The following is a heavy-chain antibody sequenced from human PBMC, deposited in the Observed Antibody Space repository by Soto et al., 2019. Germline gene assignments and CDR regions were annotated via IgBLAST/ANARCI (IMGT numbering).Heavy chain of an antibody. D-gene: IGHD1-1*01. Sequence: ESGGGVVQPGTSLRLSCAASGFTFSNYGMHWVRQAPGKGPEWVAVMSFDGNDNYYADSVKGRFTISRDNSRNTLYLQLNSLRSEDTAVYYCATQNVVRETPRVFDYWGQGTLVIVSS. V-gene: IGHV3-30*03. CDR3: ATQNVVRETPRVFDY. J-gene: IGHJ4*02. CDR2: MSFDGNDN. CDR1: GFTFSNYG.